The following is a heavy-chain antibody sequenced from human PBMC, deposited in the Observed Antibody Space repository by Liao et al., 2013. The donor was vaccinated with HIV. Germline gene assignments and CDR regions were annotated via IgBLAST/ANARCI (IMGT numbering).Heavy chain of an antibody. Sequence: QVQLQESGPGLVRPSETLSLSCTVSGDSINKYCWSWIRQPPGKGLEWLGYIYHSGTTMYNPSLKGRVTISVDTSRNQFSLKLSSVTAADTAVYYCARAPVAGTKSNAFDIWGQGTMVTVSS. V-gene: IGHV4-59*13. D-gene: IGHD6-19*01. CDR2: IYHSGTT. CDR1: GDSINKYC. J-gene: IGHJ3*02. CDR3: ARAPVAGTKSNAFDI.